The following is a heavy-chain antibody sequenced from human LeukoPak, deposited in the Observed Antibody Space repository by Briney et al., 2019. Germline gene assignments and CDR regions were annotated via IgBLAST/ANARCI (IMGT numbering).Heavy chain of an antibody. CDR2: ISSSGSTI. CDR3: AKRGIIMPGGV. D-gene: IGHD3-10*01. Sequence: GGSLRLSCAASGFTFSSYEMNWVRQAPGKGLEWVSYISSSGSTIYYADSVKGRFTISRDNAKNSLYLQMNSLRAEDTAVYYCAKRGIIMPGGVGGKGPTVTIPS. J-gene: IGHJ6*04. V-gene: IGHV3-48*03. CDR1: GFTFSSYE.